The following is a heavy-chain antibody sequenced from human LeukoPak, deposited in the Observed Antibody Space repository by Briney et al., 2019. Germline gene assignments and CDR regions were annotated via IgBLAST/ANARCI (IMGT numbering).Heavy chain of an antibody. D-gene: IGHD6-19*01. CDR3: ARDGSSGWSFSPTLDY. Sequence: GGSLRLSCAASGFTVSSNYMSWVRQAPGKGLEWVSVIYSGGSTYYANSVEGRFTISRDNSKNTLYLQMNSLRAEDTAVYYCARDGSSGWSFSPTLDYWGQGTLVTVSS. V-gene: IGHV3-66*01. CDR2: IYSGGST. CDR1: GFTVSSNY. J-gene: IGHJ4*02.